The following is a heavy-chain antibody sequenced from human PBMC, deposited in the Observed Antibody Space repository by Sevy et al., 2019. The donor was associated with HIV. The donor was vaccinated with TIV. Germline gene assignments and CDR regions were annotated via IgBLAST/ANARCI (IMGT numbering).Heavy chain of an antibody. J-gene: IGHJ4*02. V-gene: IGHV3-33*01. D-gene: IGHD2-8*01. CDR3: ARDPRMYGDYLLAYLDY. CDR1: GFTPSTYG. Sequence: GYLRLSCAASGFTPSTYGMHWVRQAPGKGLEWVAVIGYDGSNIYYADSVKGRFTISRDNSKNTLFLQMDSLRAEDTAIYYCARDPRMYGDYLLAYLDYWGQGTLVTVSS. CDR2: IGYDGSNI.